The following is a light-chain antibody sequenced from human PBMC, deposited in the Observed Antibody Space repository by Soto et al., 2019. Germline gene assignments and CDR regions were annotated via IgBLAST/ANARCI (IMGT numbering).Light chain of an antibody. CDR3: GSYASGGAYV. CDR1: SSDVGGYNA. V-gene: IGLV2-14*01. J-gene: IGLJ1*01. Sequence: QSALTQPASVSGSPGQSITISCTGTSSDVGGYNAVSWYQQHPGKAPKLMIYDVSNRPSGASDRFSGSKSGNTASLTISGLQAEDEADYYCGSYASGGAYVFGTGTKSPS. CDR2: DVS.